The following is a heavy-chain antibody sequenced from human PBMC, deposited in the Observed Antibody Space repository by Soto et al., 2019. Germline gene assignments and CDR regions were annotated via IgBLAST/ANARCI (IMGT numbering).Heavy chain of an antibody. D-gene: IGHD6-6*01. CDR1: GGSISSNSYY. CDR2: IYYSGST. CDR3: ASSIAARSGSVDY. V-gene: IGHV4-39*02. J-gene: IGHJ4*02. Sequence: SETLSLTCTVSGGSISSNSYYWGGIRQPPGKGLEWIGSIYYSGSTYYNPSLKSRVTISVDTSKSHFSLKLSSVTAADTAVYYCASSIAARSGSVDYWGQGTLVTVPQ.